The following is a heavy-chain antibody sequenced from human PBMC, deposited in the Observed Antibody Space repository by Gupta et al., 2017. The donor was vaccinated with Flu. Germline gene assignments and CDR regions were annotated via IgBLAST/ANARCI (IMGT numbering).Heavy chain of an antibody. Sequence: QVQLVQSGAEVKKPGASVKVSCKSSGYTFTGHYIPWVRQAPGQGLEWMGRINPNSGGTNYAQKFKGRVTMTRDTSISTAYMELSSLRFDDTATYYCARTWIQVWTPDFDRWGQGTLVSVSS. J-gene: IGHJ4*02. CDR1: GYTFTGHY. CDR3: ARTWIQVWTPDFDR. D-gene: IGHD5-18*01. CDR2: INPNSGGT. V-gene: IGHV1-2*02.